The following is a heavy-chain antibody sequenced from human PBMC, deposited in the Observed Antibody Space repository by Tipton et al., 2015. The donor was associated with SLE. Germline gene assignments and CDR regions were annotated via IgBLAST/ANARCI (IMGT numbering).Heavy chain of an antibody. J-gene: IGHJ4*02. Sequence: SLRLSCAASGFTFSSYGIHWVRQAPGKGLEWVAVIWYDGSNKYYADSVKGRFTISRDNSKNTLYLQMNSLRAEDTAVYYCAREGAGVTFDYWGQGTLVTVSS. CDR1: GFTFSSYG. CDR2: IWYDGSNK. D-gene: IGHD3-10*01. CDR3: AREGAGVTFDY. V-gene: IGHV3-33*01.